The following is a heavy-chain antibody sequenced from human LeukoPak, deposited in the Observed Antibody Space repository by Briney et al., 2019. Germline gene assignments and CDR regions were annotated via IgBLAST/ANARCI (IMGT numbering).Heavy chain of an antibody. V-gene: IGHV3-23*01. D-gene: IGHD2-15*01. Sequence: GGSLRLSCTASGFTFSSYAMNWVRQAPGKGLEWVSGIGAGGTFTYYADSVKGRFTIFRDNSRNTLYLQMNSLRAEDTAVYYCARDWNSGYCSGGSCYSSYYYYGMDVWGQGTTVTVSS. CDR3: ARDWNSGYCSGGSCYSSYYYYGMDV. J-gene: IGHJ6*02. CDR1: GFTFSSYA. CDR2: IGAGGTFT.